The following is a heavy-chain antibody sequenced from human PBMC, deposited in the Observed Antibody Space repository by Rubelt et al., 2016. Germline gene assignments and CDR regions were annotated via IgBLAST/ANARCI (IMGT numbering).Heavy chain of an antibody. D-gene: IGHD4-23*01. CDR3: ARRTTTVIKGAVDI. CDR1: GGSISNYY. CDR2: ISDSGST. Sequence: QVQLQESGPGLVKPSETLSLTCTVSGGSISNYYCSWIRKPPGKGLEWIGYISDSGSTNYNPSLKSRATILLDKSKNQSSRKLSSLTAADTAVYYCARRTTTVIKGAVDIWGQGIMVTVSS. V-gene: IGHV4-59*12. J-gene: IGHJ3*02.